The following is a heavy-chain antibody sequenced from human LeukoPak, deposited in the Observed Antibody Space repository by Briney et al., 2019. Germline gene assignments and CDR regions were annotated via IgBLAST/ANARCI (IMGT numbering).Heavy chain of an antibody. V-gene: IGHV3-23*01. D-gene: IGHD6-19*01. CDR2: VSGSGDNT. J-gene: IGHJ4*02. CDR3: AHLGQWLAQFDY. Sequence: GGSLRLSCAASGFTFSSYSMNWVRQAPGEGLEWVSSVSGSGDNTYYADSVKGRFTISRDNSEKTLYLQMNSLRAEDTAIYYCAHLGQWLAQFDYWGQGTLVTVSS. CDR1: GFTFSSYS.